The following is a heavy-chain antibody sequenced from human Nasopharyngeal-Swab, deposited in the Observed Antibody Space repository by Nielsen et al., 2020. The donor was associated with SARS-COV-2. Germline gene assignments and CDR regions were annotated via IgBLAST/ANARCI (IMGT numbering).Heavy chain of an antibody. CDR1: GFTFSSYG. J-gene: IGHJ3*02. CDR3: AREGVTMVRGEGDAFDI. V-gene: IGHV3-30*03. D-gene: IGHD3-10*01. Sequence: GESLKISCAASGFTFSSYGMPWVRQAPGKGMEWVAFISYDGSNKYYADSVKGRITISRDNSKNTLYLQMNSLRAEDTAVYYCAREGVTMVRGEGDAFDIWGQGTMVTVSS. CDR2: ISYDGSNK.